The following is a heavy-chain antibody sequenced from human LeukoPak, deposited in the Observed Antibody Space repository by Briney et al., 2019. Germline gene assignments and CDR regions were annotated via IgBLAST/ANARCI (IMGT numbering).Heavy chain of an antibody. CDR3: AMSSELRFLEWAFDY. Sequence: GASVKVSCKASGYTFTSYGISWVRQAPGQGLEWMGWISAYNGNTNYAQKLQGRVTMTTDTSTSTAYMEPRSLRSDDTAVYYCAMSSELRFLEWAFDYWGQGTLVTVSS. CDR1: GYTFTSYG. J-gene: IGHJ4*02. CDR2: ISAYNGNT. V-gene: IGHV1-18*01. D-gene: IGHD3-3*01.